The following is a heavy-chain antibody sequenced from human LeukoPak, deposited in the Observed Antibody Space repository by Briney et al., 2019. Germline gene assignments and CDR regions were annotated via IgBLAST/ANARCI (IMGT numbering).Heavy chain of an antibody. J-gene: IGHJ5*02. CDR1: GYTFTSYG. CDR3: AFMGCSGGSCYDWFDP. D-gene: IGHD2-15*01. CDR2: ISAYNGNT. Sequence: GASVKVSCKASGYTFTSYGISWVRQAPGQGLEWMGWISAYNGNTNYAQKLQGRVTMTTDTSTSTAYMELRSLRSDDTAVYYCAFMGCSGGSCYDWFDPWGQGTLVTVSS. V-gene: IGHV1-18*01.